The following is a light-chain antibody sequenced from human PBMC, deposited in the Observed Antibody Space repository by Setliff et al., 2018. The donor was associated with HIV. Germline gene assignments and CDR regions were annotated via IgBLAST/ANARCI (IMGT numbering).Light chain of an antibody. J-gene: IGLJ1*01. CDR3: SSFTSSTTYV. V-gene: IGLV2-14*01. Sequence: QSVLTQPASLSGSPGQSITISCAGASSDVGDYNYVSWYQQHPGKAPQLMIYDVSKRPSGVSNRFSGSKSGNTASLTISGLQAEDEADYYCSSFTSSTTYVFGTGTKVTVL. CDR2: DVS. CDR1: SSDVGDYNY.